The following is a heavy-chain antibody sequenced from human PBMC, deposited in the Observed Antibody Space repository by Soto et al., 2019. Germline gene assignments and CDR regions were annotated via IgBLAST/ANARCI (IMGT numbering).Heavy chain of an antibody. CDR2: IYYSGST. D-gene: IGHD3-3*01. Sequence: PSETLSLTCTVSGGSISSYYWSWIRQPPGKGLEWIGYIYYSGSTNYNPSLKSRVTISVDTSKNQFSLKLSSVTAADTAVYYCARGNHYDFWSGYLPYHYYMDVWGKGTTVPVSS. CDR3: ARGNHYDFWSGYLPYHYYMDV. J-gene: IGHJ6*03. V-gene: IGHV4-59*01. CDR1: GGSISSYY.